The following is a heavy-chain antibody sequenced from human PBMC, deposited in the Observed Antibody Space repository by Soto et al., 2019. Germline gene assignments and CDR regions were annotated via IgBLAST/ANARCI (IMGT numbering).Heavy chain of an antibody. CDR3: ARSYGSGSWGGYYYYGMDV. V-gene: IGHV4-38-2*01. D-gene: IGHD3-10*01. CDR2: IYHSGST. CDR1: GYSISSGCY. Sequence: PSETLSLTCAVSGYSISSGCYWGWIRQPPGKGLEWIGSIYHSGSTYYNPSLKSRVTISVDTSKNQFSLKLSSVTAADTAVYYCARSYGSGSWGGYYYYGMDVWGQGTTVTVSS. J-gene: IGHJ6*01.